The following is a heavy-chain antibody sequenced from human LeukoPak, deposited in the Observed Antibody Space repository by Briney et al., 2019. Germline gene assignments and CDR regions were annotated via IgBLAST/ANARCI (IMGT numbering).Heavy chain of an antibody. CDR2: VNSDGSST. D-gene: IGHD2-2*01. CDR3: AREPAAMSRAFDY. V-gene: IGHV3-74*01. Sequence: GGSLRLSCAASGFTFSSYWMHWVRQAPGKGLVWVSRVNSDGSSTNYADSVKGRFTISRDNAKNTLYLQMNSLRAEDTAVYYCAREPAAMSRAFDYWGQGTLVTVSS. CDR1: GFTFSSYW. J-gene: IGHJ4*02.